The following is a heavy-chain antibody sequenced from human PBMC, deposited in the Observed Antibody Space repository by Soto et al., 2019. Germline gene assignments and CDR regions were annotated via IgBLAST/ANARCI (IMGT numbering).Heavy chain of an antibody. CDR2: IYYSGST. Sequence: SETLSLTCTVSGGSISSYYWSWIRQPPGKGLEWIGYIYYSGSTNYNPSLKSRVTISVDTSKNQFSLKLSSVTAADTAVYYCARHRHYDSSVAFDIWGQGTMVTVSS. D-gene: IGHD3-22*01. J-gene: IGHJ3*02. CDR1: GGSISSYY. V-gene: IGHV4-59*08. CDR3: ARHRHYDSSVAFDI.